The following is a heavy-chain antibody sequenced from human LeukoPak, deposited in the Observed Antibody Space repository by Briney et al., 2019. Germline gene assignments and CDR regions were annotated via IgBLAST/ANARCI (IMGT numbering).Heavy chain of an antibody. J-gene: IGHJ5*02. D-gene: IGHD3-3*01. CDR1: GGSINSYY. CDR2: LYYTGSS. CDR3: ARGHPYSFWSGYHSWFDP. Sequence: SETLSLTCTVSGGSINSYYWSWIRQPPGKGLEWIGYLYYTGSSNYNPSLKSRVTISLDTSKNQFSLRLSSVTAADTAVYYCARGHPYSFWSGYHSWFDPWGQGTLVIVSS. V-gene: IGHV4-59*01.